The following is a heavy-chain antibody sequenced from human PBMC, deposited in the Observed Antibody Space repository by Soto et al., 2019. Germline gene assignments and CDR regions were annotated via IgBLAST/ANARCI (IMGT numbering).Heavy chain of an antibody. CDR3: ARPPSYHLLWGGISVFNI. J-gene: IGHJ3*02. CDR1: GGSLSRYY. D-gene: IGHD2-2*01. Sequence: PSETLSLTCTVSGGSLSRYYWSWLRPPPGKGLEWIGYIYYSGSTNYNPSLKSRVTIAVDTSKNQFSLRLSSVSAADTPVYYCARPPSYHLLWGGISVFNIWGKGTMVTVSS. V-gene: IGHV4-59*08. CDR2: IYYSGST.